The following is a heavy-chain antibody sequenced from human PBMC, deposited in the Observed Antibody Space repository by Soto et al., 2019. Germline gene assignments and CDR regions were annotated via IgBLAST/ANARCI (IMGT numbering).Heavy chain of an antibody. CDR2: IKRDGTEK. Sequence: HPGGSLRLSCAASGITTSTYWMGWFRQAPGRGLEWVATIKRDGTEKYYMDSLKGRFTISRDNLINSLYLQMSRLRAEDTAVYFCVTGDHADYWGQGTLVTVSS. V-gene: IGHV3-7*03. D-gene: IGHD3-10*01. CDR1: GITTSTYW. CDR3: VTGDHADY. J-gene: IGHJ4*02.